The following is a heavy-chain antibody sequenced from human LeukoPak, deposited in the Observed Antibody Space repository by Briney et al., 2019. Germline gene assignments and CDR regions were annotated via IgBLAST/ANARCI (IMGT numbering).Heavy chain of an antibody. D-gene: IGHD2-2*01. CDR1: EFTFSTYN. Sequence: GGSLRLSCAASEFTFSTYNMNWVRQAPGRGPEWISFISRSSTTIYYADSVKGRFTISRDNARNSLFLQMMSLRVEDTAVYYCVRGRGYCSSTRCYGLFDYWGQGSLVTVSS. CDR3: VRGRGYCSSTRCYGLFDY. V-gene: IGHV3-48*01. CDR2: ISRSSTTI. J-gene: IGHJ4*02.